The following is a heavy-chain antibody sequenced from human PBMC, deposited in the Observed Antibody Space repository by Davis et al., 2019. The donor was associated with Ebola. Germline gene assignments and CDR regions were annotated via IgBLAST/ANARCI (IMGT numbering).Heavy chain of an antibody. CDR2: ISSNGGTT. CDR1: GFTFRNFC. V-gene: IGHV3-64*01. J-gene: IGHJ6*02. D-gene: IGHD2-15*01. Sequence: GESLKISCAASGFTFRNFCMHWVRQAPGKGLEYVSGISSNGGTTYYANSVKGRFSMSRDNWRNTLHLQMGSLRAEDMGVYYCAKGGGPELPHGMDVWGQGTTVTVTS. CDR3: AKGGGPELPHGMDV.